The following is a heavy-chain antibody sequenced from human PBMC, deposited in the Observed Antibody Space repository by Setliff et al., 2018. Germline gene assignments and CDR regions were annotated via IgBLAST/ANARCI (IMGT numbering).Heavy chain of an antibody. D-gene: IGHD1-26*01. CDR3: ARAPPNRYSGSYEYFYMDV. CDR1: TASIGLYY. V-gene: IGHV4-4*08. J-gene: IGHJ6*03. Sequence: SETLSLTCTVSTASIGLYYWAWIRQPPGKGLEWIGYIYASGSTNYNPSLKSRVTLSVDTSKNQFSLKVSSVTAADTAVYYCARAPPNRYSGSYEYFYMDVWGKGTTVTVSS. CDR2: IYASGST.